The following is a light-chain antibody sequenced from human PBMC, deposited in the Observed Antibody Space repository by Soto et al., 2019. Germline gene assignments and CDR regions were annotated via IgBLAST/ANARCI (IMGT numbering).Light chain of an antibody. J-gene: IGKJ1*01. CDR2: DAT. CDR3: PQYCSSPT. Sequence: IVLTQSPDTLSLSPGERATLSCGASQSVNNYYLAWYQQKPGQAPRLLIYDATTRATGIPDRFSGSGSGTDFSRTISRLEPEDFAVYYCPQYCSSPTFGQGTKVEIK. CDR1: QSVNNYY. V-gene: IGKV3-20*01.